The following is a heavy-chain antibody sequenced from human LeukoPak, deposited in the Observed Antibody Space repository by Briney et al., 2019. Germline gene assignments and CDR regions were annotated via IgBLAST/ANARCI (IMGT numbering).Heavy chain of an antibody. CDR1: GGSISSYY. CDR2: IYYSGST. J-gene: IGHJ3*02. Sequence: SETLSLTCTVSGGSISSYYWSWIRQPPGKGLEWIGYIYYSGSTYYNPSLKSRVTISVDTSKNQFSLNLSSVTAADTAVYYCARQGVSGGRTTDAFDIWGQGTVVTVSS. D-gene: IGHD6-19*01. CDR3: ARQGVSGGRTTDAFDI. V-gene: IGHV4-59*08.